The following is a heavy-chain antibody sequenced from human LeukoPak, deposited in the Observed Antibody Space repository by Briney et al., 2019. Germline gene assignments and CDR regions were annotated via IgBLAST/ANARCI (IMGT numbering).Heavy chain of an antibody. CDR1: GYTFTSYG. CDR2: ISAYNGNT. D-gene: IGHD3-10*01. Sequence: GASVTVSCKASGYTFTSYGISWVRQAPGQGLEWMGWISAYNGNTNYAQKLQGRVTMTTDTSTSTAYMELRSLRSDDTAVYYCARKYYYGSGSYYSDYYGMDVWGQGTTVTVSS. CDR3: ARKYYYGSGSYYSDYYGMDV. V-gene: IGHV1-18*01. J-gene: IGHJ6*02.